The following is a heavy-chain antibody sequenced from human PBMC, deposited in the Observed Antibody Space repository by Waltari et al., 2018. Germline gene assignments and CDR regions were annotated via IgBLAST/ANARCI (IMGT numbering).Heavy chain of an antibody. Sequence: QVQLAESGGGLVKPGGSLRISCSGSGFTFGDYYIGWIRQAPGKGLEWVSFISSSGATTYYADSVKDRFTISRDNSNNSVSLQMHSLRVEDTALYYCARPQRGYYGMDVWGQGTTVTVAS. J-gene: IGHJ6*02. CDR3: ARPQRGYYGMDV. CDR2: ISSSGATT. CDR1: GFTFGDYY. V-gene: IGHV3-11*01.